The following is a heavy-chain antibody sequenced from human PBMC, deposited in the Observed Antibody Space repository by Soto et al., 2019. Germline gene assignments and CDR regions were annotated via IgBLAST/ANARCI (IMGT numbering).Heavy chain of an antibody. CDR3: ARDKGYSSGWYNYYYYGMDV. Sequence: QPGGSLRLSCAASGFTVSSNYMSWVRQAPGKGLEWVSVIYSGGSTYYADSVKGRFAISRDNSKNTLYLQMNSLRAEDTAVYYCARDKGYSSGWYNYYYYGMDVWGQGTTVTVSS. CDR1: GFTVSSNY. J-gene: IGHJ6*02. D-gene: IGHD6-19*01. CDR2: IYSGGST. V-gene: IGHV3-53*01.